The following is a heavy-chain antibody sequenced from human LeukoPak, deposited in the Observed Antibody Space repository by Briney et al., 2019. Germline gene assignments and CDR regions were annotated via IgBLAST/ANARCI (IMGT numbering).Heavy chain of an antibody. CDR3: AKDPGGSGSYYYYYYYMDV. D-gene: IGHD3-10*01. V-gene: IGHV3-23*01. CDR2: ISGSGGST. Sequence: GGSLKPSCAASGFTFSSFGMSWVRPAPGKGLEWVSAISGSGGSTYYADSVKGRFTISRDNSKNTLYLQMNSLRAEDTAVYYCAKDPGGSGSYYYYYYYMDVWGKGTTVTISS. CDR1: GFTFSSFG. J-gene: IGHJ6*03.